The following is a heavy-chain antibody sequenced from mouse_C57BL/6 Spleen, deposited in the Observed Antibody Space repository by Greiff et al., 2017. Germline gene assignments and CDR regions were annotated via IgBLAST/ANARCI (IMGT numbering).Heavy chain of an antibody. Sequence: QVHVKQSGPELVKPGASVKLSCKASGYTFTSYDINWVKQRPGQGLEWIGWIYPRDGSTKYNEKFKGKATLTVDTSSSTAYMELHSLTSEDSAVYFCAREGTGGVTAYFDYWGQGTTLTVSS. V-gene: IGHV1-85*01. D-gene: IGHD2-2*01. CDR1: GYTFTSYD. J-gene: IGHJ2*01. CDR3: AREGTGGVTAYFDY. CDR2: IYPRDGST.